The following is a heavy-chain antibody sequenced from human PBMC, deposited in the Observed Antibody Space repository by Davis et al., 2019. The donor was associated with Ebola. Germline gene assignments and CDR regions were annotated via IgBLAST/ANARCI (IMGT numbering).Heavy chain of an antibody. CDR3: ARSLRWYFDY. Sequence: PSETLSLTCTVSGGSISSYYWSWIRQPPGKGLEWIGYIYYSGSTNYNPSLKSRVTISVDTSKNQFSLKLSSVTAADTAVYYCARSLRWYFDYWGQGTLVTVSS. V-gene: IGHV4-59*01. CDR2: IYYSGST. J-gene: IGHJ4*02. CDR1: GGSISSYY. D-gene: IGHD4-23*01.